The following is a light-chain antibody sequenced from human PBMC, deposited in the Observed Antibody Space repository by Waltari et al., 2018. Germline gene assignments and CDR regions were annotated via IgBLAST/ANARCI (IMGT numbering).Light chain of an antibody. J-gene: IGKJ5*01. V-gene: IGKV1-39*01. CDR1: QTISSY. CDR2: AAS. CDR3: QQSYSTPIT. Sequence: DIQMTQSPSSLSASVGDRVTITCRASQTISSYLSWYQQNPGKAPKLLIYAASSLQSGVPSRFSGSGSGTDFTLTISSLQPEDFATYYCQQSYSTPITFGQGTRLEIK.